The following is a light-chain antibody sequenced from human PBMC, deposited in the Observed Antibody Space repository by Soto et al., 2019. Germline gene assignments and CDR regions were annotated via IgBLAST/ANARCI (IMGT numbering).Light chain of an antibody. V-gene: IGKV3D-15*01. CDR1: QSVSNN. Sequence: IELSESPGTLPLSPRERATLCCRASQSVSNNYLAWYQQKPGQAPRLLIYGASSRATGIPDRFSGSGSGTEFTLTISSLQSEDFAVYYCQQYNNWPPVTFGGGTKVAI. CDR2: GAS. CDR3: QQYNNWPPVT. J-gene: IGKJ4*01.